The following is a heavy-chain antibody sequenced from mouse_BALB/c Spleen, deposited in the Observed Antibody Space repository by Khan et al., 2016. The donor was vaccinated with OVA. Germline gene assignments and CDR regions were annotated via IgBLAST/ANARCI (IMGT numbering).Heavy chain of an antibody. Sequence: EVELVESGGDLVKPGGSLKLSCAASGFTFSTYGMSWVRQTPDKRLEWVATISSGGSYTYYPDSVKGRFTIYSDNAKNTLYLQMSSLKSEDIAMYYCTRLAYYYDSEGFAYWGQGTLVTVST. CDR2: ISSGGSYT. CDR1: GFTFSTYG. V-gene: IGHV5-6*01. D-gene: IGHD1-1*01. J-gene: IGHJ3*01. CDR3: TRLAYYYDSEGFAY.